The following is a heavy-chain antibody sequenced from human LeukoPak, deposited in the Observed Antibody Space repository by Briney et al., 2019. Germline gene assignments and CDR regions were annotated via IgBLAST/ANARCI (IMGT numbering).Heavy chain of an antibody. CDR1: GFTFSSYG. Sequence: TGGSLRLSCAASGFTFSSYGMHWVRQAPGKGLEWVAVISYDGSNKYYADSVKGRFTISRDNSKNTLYLQMNSLRAEDTAVYYCAKDFAGRIDYWGQGTLVTVSS. D-gene: IGHD6-13*01. CDR2: ISYDGSNK. CDR3: AKDFAGRIDY. J-gene: IGHJ4*02. V-gene: IGHV3-30*18.